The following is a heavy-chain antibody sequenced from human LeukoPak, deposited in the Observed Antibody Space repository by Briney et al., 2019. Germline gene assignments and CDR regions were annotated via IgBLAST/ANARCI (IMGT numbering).Heavy chain of an antibody. D-gene: IGHD1-1*01. CDR2: IYYSGST. J-gene: IGHJ3*02. V-gene: IGHV4-31*03. CDR1: GGSISSGGYY. CDR3: ATTYGADGYAFDI. Sequence: SETLSLTCTVSGGSISSGGYYWSWIRQHPGKGLEWIGYIYYSGSTYYNPSLKSRVTISVDTSKNQFSLELSSVTAADTAVYYCATTYGADGYAFDIWGQGTMVTVSS.